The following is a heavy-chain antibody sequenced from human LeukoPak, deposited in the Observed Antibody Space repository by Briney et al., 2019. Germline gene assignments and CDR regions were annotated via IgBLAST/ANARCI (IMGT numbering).Heavy chain of an antibody. CDR3: ARSNCGGDCYSFNY. CDR1: GGTFSSYA. V-gene: IGHV1-69*13. Sequence: SVKVSCKASGGTFSSYAISWVRQAPGQGLEWMGGIIPIFGTTNYAQKFQGRVTITADESTSTAYMELSSLRSEDTAVYYCARSNCGGDCYSFNYWGQGTLVTVSS. D-gene: IGHD2-21*02. CDR2: IIPIFGTT. J-gene: IGHJ4*02.